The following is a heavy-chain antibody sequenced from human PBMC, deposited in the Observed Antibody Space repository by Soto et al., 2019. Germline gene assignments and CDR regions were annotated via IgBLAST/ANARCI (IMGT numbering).Heavy chain of an antibody. J-gene: IGHJ4*02. CDR3: ARRTSGWYLDY. D-gene: IGHD6-19*01. Sequence: EVQLLESGGGLVQPGGSLRLTCAASGFTFSSYAMSWVRQAPGKGLEWVSVISGSGGSTYYADSVKGRFTISRDNSKNTLYLQMNSLRAEDTAVYYCARRTSGWYLDYWGQGTLATVSS. V-gene: IGHV3-23*01. CDR1: GFTFSSYA. CDR2: ISGSGGST.